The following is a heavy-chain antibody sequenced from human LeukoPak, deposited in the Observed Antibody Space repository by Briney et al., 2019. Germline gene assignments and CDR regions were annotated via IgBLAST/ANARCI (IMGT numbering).Heavy chain of an antibody. CDR2: ISYDGSNK. CDR1: GFTFSYYW. Sequence: GGSLRLSCAASGFTFSYYWMGWVRQAPGKGLEWVAVISYDGSNKYYADSVKGRFAISRDNAKNTVYLQMNSLRDEDTAVYYCVRDRTVSTILDYWGQGTLVTVSS. CDR3: VRDRTVSTILDY. J-gene: IGHJ4*02. V-gene: IGHV3-30*09. D-gene: IGHD5/OR15-5a*01.